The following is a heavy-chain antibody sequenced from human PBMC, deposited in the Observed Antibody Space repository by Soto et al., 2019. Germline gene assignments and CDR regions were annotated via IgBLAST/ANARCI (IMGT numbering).Heavy chain of an antibody. CDR2: INPNSGGT. Sequence: ASVKVSCKASGYTFTGYYMHWVRQAPGQGLEWMGWINPNSGGTNYAQKFQGWVTMTRDTSISTAYMELSRLRSDDTAVYYCARLVGNWNDPQGWFDPWGQGTLVTVS. CDR3: ARLVGNWNDPQGWFDP. CDR1: GYTFTGYY. J-gene: IGHJ5*02. V-gene: IGHV1-2*04. D-gene: IGHD1-1*01.